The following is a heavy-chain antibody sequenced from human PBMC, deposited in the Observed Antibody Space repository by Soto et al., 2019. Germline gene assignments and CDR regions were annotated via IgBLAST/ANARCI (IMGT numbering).Heavy chain of an antibody. CDR1: GYSFTSYW. CDR2: IYPGDSDT. CDR3: ARRGTYYYDSSGYYYPYFDY. J-gene: IGHJ4*02. Sequence: PGESLKISCKGSGYSFTSYWIGWVRQMPGKGLEWMGIIYPGDSDTRYSPSFQGQVTISADKSISTAYLQWSSLKASDTAMYYCARRGTYYYDSSGYYYPYFDYWGQGTLVTVSS. D-gene: IGHD3-22*01. V-gene: IGHV5-51*01.